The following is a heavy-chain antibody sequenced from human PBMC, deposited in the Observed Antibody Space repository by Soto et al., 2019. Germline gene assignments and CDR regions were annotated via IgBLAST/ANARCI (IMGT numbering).Heavy chain of an antibody. Sequence: PGGSLRLSCAASGFTVSGNYMTWVRQAPGKGLDWVSIIYSGGSTFYADSVKGRFTTSRDNSRNTVYLQMNSLRVEDTAVYYCETSTVVKHFDYWGQGTPVTVYS. V-gene: IGHV3-53*01. D-gene: IGHD4-17*01. CDR2: IYSGGST. CDR1: GFTVSGNY. J-gene: IGHJ4*02. CDR3: ETSTVVKHFDY.